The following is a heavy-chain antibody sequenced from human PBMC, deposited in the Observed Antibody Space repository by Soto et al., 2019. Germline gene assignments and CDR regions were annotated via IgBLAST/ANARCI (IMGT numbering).Heavy chain of an antibody. CDR2: IKQDGSEK. V-gene: IGHV3-7*01. D-gene: IGHD2-2*03. Sequence: GGSLRLSCAASGFTFSSYWMSWVRQAPGKGLEWVANIKQDGSEKYYVDSVKGRFTISRDNAKNSLYLQMNSLRAEDTAVYYCARDGVPPLDIVVVPADSPHAFDIWGQGTMVTVSS. CDR3: ARDGVPPLDIVVVPADSPHAFDI. J-gene: IGHJ3*02. CDR1: GFTFSSYW.